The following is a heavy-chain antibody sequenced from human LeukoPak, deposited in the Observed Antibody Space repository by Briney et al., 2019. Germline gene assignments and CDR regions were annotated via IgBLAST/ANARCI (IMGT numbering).Heavy chain of an antibody. J-gene: IGHJ3*02. Sequence: SETLSLTCTVPGGSISSHYWNWIRQPPGKGLEWIGYIYYSGSTNYNPSLKSRVTISVAASKNPFSLKLSSVNAADTAVYYWASETTVVTPGRSDVFDNWGQGTMVTVSS. CDR2: IYYSGST. CDR3: ASETTVVTPGRSDVFDN. CDR1: GGSISSHY. V-gene: IGHV4-59*11. D-gene: IGHD4-23*01.